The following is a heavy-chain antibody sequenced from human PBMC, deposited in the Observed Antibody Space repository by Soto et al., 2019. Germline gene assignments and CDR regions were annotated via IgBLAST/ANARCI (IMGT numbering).Heavy chain of an antibody. CDR2: INPSRATT. D-gene: IGHD3-3*01. Sequence: QVQLVQSGAEVKKPGASMKVSCKSFGDTFSSQYIHWVRQAPGQDLECVGLINPSRATTTISQKFQGRVTLTSDTSTRTVYMELNSLRSDDTAIYFCVGGVDLEGRYNWFDPWGQGTLVTVSS. J-gene: IGHJ5*02. V-gene: IGHV1-46*01. CDR3: VGGVDLEGRYNWFDP. CDR1: GDTFSSQY.